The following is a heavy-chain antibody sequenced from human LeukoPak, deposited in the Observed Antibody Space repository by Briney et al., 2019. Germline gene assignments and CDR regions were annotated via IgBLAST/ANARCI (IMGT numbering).Heavy chain of an antibody. CDR1: GYTFIGYS. D-gene: IGHD4-23*01. CDR3: AREYGGNPGLFGY. Sequence: ASVKVSCKASGYTFIGYSISWVRQAPGHGLEWMGWITPYNGNTNYVQNFQGRVTMTTDTSTSTAYMELRSLRSDDTAVYYCAREYGGNPGLFGYWGQGTLVTVPS. CDR2: ITPYNGNT. J-gene: IGHJ4*02. V-gene: IGHV1-18*01.